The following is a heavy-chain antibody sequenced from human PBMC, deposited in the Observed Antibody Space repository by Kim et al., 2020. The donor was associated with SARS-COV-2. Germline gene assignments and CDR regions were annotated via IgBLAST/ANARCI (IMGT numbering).Heavy chain of an antibody. CDR3: ARGTRIIRYFDWLLQVSPNYYYYYGMDV. CDR2: IIPIFGTA. CDR1: GGTFSSYA. Sequence: SVKVSCKASGGTFSSYAISWVRQAPGQGLEWMGGIIPIFGTANYAQKFQGRVTITADESTSTAYVELSSLRSEDTAVYYCARGTRIIRYFDWLLQVSPNYYYYYGMDVWGQGTTVTVSS. D-gene: IGHD3-9*01. V-gene: IGHV1-69*13. J-gene: IGHJ6*02.